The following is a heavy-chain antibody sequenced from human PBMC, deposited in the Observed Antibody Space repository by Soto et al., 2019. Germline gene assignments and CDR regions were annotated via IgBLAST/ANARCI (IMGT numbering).Heavy chain of an antibody. V-gene: IGHV1-69*02. J-gene: IGHJ4*02. CDR1: GGTFSSYT. CDR3: ARRGSGSYYDY. Sequence: SVKVSCKASGGTFSSYTISWVRQAPGQGLEWMGRIIPILGIANYAQKFQGRVTITADKSTSTAYMELSSLRSEDTAVYYCARRGSGSYYDYWGQGTLVTVSS. CDR2: IIPILGIA. D-gene: IGHD1-26*01.